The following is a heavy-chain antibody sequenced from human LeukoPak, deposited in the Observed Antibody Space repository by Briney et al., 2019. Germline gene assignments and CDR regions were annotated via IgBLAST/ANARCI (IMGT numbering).Heavy chain of an antibody. D-gene: IGHD2-15*01. Sequence: PGRSLRLSCAASGFTFSSYAMHWVRQAPGKGLEWVAVISYDGSNKYYADSVKGRFTISRDNSKNTLYLQMNSLRAEDTAVYYCAREGYCSGGSCYSAAAFDIWGQGTMVTVSS. CDR3: AREGYCSGGSCYSAAAFDI. V-gene: IGHV3-30*14. CDR2: ISYDGSNK. CDR1: GFTFSSYA. J-gene: IGHJ3*02.